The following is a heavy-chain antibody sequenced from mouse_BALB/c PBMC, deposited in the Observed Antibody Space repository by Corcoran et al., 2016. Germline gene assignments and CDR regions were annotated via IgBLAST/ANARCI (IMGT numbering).Heavy chain of an antibody. CDR3: ASLILRYAMDY. D-gene: IGHD1-1*01. V-gene: IGHV9-3-1*01. CDR1: GYTFTNFG. Sequence: QIQLVQSGPELKKPGETVKISCKASGYTFTNFGMIWVKQAPGKGLKWMGWINTYTGESTYADDFKGRFAFSLETSAITDYLQINNLKNEDTATYFCASLILRYAMDYWGQGTSVTGSS. CDR2: INTYTGES. J-gene: IGHJ4*01.